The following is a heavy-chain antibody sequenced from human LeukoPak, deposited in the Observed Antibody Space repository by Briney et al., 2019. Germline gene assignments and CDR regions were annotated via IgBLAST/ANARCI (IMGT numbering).Heavy chain of an antibody. Sequence: PSETLSLTCTVSGGSMSSYYWSWVRQPPGKGLEWIGHIYSSESTNYNPSLKSRVTISVDTSKNQFSLKLSSVTAADTAVYYCARQARNQPYYYYMDVWGKGTTVTISS. CDR3: ARQARNQPYYYYMDV. D-gene: IGHD1-14*01. CDR1: GGSMSSYY. CDR2: IYSSEST. V-gene: IGHV4-59*08. J-gene: IGHJ6*03.